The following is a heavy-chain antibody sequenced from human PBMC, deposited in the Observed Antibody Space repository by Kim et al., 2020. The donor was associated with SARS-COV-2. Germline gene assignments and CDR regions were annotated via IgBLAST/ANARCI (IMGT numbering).Heavy chain of an antibody. CDR3: TKSIAAAAYI. Sequence: GGSLRLSCAASGFTFNKAWMSWVRQAPGKGLEWVGRIKSKTDGGTTDYAAPVKGRFTISRDDSKNTLYLQMNSLKTEDTAVYYCTKSIAAAAYIWGQGTLVTVPS. CDR2: IKSKTDGGTT. CDR1: GFTFNKAW. V-gene: IGHV3-15*01. J-gene: IGHJ4*02. D-gene: IGHD6-13*01.